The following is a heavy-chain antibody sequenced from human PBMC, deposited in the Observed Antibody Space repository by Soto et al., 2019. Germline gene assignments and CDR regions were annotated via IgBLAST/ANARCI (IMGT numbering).Heavy chain of an antibody. D-gene: IGHD6-13*01. CDR3: ARDSAPAAAGPSHYYYYYGMDV. CDR2: IIPIFGTA. V-gene: IGHV1-69*05. CDR1: GGTFSSYA. Sequence: SVKVSCKASGGTFSSYAISWVRQAPGQGLEWMGGIIPIFGTANYAQKFQGWVTMTRDTSISTAYMELSRLRSDDTAVYYCARDSAPAAAGPSHYYYYYGMDVWGQGTTVTVSS. J-gene: IGHJ6*02.